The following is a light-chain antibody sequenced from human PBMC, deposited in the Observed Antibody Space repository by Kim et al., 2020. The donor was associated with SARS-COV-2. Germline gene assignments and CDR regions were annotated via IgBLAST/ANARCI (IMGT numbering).Light chain of an antibody. CDR2: GAS. J-gene: IGKJ2*01. CDR1: QSVSSSS. CDR3: QQYGGSPPDT. V-gene: IGKV3-20*01. Sequence: SPGERPTLSCRASQSVSSSSLAWYQQKPGQAPRLLIYGASSRATGIPDRFSGSGSGTDFTLTITRLEPEDFAVYYCQQYGGSPPDTFGQGTKLEI.